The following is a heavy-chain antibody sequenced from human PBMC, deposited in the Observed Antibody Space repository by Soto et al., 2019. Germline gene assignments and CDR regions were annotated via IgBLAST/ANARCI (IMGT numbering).Heavy chain of an antibody. Sequence: GASVKVSCKVSGYTFTDNYIHWVQQVPGKGLEWMGLVDPEDGQTAYAEKFQGRVTLSADTSTDTAYMQLSGLKSEDTAVYYCAIRRAYRNSWYYFDSWGQGTLVTSPQ. D-gene: IGHD1-7*01. J-gene: IGHJ4*02. CDR3: AIRRAYRNSWYYFDS. V-gene: IGHV1-69-2*01. CDR2: VDPEDGQT. CDR1: GYTFTDNY.